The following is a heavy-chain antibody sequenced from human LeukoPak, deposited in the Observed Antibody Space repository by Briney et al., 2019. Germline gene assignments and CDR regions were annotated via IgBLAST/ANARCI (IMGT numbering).Heavy chain of an antibody. Sequence: GRSLRLSCEASGFNLNSYGIHWVRQAPGKGLEWVAGISFDRRNKYYADSIKGRFTISRENFDNRFYPQMSSLRSEDTAVYYCAKDRSGGKMHYFDYWGQGTLVTVSS. CDR1: GFNLNSYG. V-gene: IGHV3-30*18. CDR3: AKDRSGGKMHYFDY. D-gene: IGHD1-26*01. J-gene: IGHJ4*02. CDR2: ISFDRRNK.